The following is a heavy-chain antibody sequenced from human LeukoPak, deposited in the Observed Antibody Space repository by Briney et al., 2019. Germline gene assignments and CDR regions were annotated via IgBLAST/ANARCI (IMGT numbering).Heavy chain of an antibody. CDR3: ARGGKIFGVGTEAMDV. J-gene: IGHJ6*03. CDR1: GYTFTSYY. D-gene: IGHD3-3*01. Sequence: ASVEASCKASGYTFTSYYMHWVRQSPRQGLECMGIINPSGGSTSNAQKFQGRVTMTRDTSTSTVYMELSSLRSEDTAVYCCARGGKIFGVGTEAMDVWGKGTTVTVSS. V-gene: IGHV1-46*01. CDR2: INPSGGST.